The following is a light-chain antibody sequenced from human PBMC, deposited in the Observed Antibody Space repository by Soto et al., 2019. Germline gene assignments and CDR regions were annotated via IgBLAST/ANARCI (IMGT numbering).Light chain of an antibody. CDR1: QSISSW. Sequence: DIQMTQSPSTLSASVGDRVTITCRASQSISSWLAWYQRKPGKAPKLLIYKASSLESGVPSRFSGSGSGTEFTLTISSLQPDDFATYYCQQYNSYSRTFGQGTRWISN. CDR2: KAS. CDR3: QQYNSYSRT. V-gene: IGKV1-5*03. J-gene: IGKJ1*01.